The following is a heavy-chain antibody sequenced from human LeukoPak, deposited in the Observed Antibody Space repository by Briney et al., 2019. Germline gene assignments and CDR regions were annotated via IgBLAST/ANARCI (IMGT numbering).Heavy chain of an antibody. CDR2: INSDGSST. CDR3: AKDPLGELSLTIFDY. D-gene: IGHD3-16*02. Sequence: GGSLRLSCAASGFTFSSYWMHWVRQAPGKGLVWVSRINSDGSSTSYADSVKGRFTISRDNAKNSLYPQINSLRAEDTALYYCAKDPLGELSLTIFDYWGQGTLVTVSS. J-gene: IGHJ4*02. V-gene: IGHV3-74*01. CDR1: GFTFSSYW.